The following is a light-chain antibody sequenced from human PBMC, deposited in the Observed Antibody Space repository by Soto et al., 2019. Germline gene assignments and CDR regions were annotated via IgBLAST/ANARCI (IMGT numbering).Light chain of an antibody. CDR3: QQSYSIPHT. Sequence: DIQMTQSPSSLSASIGDRLTITCRASQSISIYLNWYQQKPGKAPRLLIYAATSLQSGVPSRFSGGGSGADFTLTVSSLQPEDVATYYCQQSYSIPHTFGQGTKVEIK. CDR1: QSISIY. J-gene: IGKJ1*01. V-gene: IGKV1-39*01. CDR2: AAT.